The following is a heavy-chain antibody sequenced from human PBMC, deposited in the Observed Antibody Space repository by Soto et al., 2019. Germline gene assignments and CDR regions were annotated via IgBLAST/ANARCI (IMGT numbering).Heavy chain of an antibody. Sequence: SETLSLTCTVSCGSISSGAHYWSWIRQPPGKGLEWIGYIYYSGTTYHNPSLKSRVTISVDTSKNQFSLKLSSVTAADTAVYYCARVWSGYYKFDSWGQGTLVTVSS. CDR3: ARVWSGYYKFDS. V-gene: IGHV4-30-4*01. J-gene: IGHJ4*02. CDR1: CGSISSGAHY. CDR2: IYYSGTT. D-gene: IGHD3-3*01.